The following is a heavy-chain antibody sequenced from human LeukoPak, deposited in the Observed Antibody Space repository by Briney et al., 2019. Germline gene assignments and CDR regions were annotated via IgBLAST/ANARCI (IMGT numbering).Heavy chain of an antibody. V-gene: IGHV3-73*01. Sequence: GGSLRLSCAASGFTFSGSALHWVRQASGKGLEWVGRIRSTANGYATAYAASVKGRFTISRDDSKNTAYLQMNSLRPEDTAVYYCAKFGHGYHFDSWGQGTLVTVSS. D-gene: IGHD3-16*01. CDR3: AKFGHGYHFDS. J-gene: IGHJ4*02. CDR1: GFTFSGSA. CDR2: IRSTANGYAT.